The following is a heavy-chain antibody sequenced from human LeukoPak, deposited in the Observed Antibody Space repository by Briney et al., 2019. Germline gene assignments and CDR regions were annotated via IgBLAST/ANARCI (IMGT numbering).Heavy chain of an antibody. V-gene: IGHV5-51*01. D-gene: IGHD2-15*01. CDR1: GYSFTSYW. Sequence: GESLKISCKGSGYSFTSYWIGWVRQMPGKGLEWVGIIYPGDSDTRYSPSFQGQVTISADKSISTAYLQWSSLKASDTAMYYCARLAVVVAATGGFDYWGQGTLVTVSS. CDR2: IYPGDSDT. CDR3: ARLAVVVAATGGFDY. J-gene: IGHJ4*02.